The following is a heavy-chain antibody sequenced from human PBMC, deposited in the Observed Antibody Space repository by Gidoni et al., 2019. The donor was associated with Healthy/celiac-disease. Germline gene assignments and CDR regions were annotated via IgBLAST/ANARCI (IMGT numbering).Heavy chain of an antibody. D-gene: IGHD3-16*02. J-gene: IGHJ2*01. CDR2: ISSSSSYI. Sequence: EVQLVESGGGLVRPGGSLRLCCAASGFTFSSSSMNWVRGAPGKGLEWVSSISSSSSYIYYADSVKGRFTISSDNAKNSLYLQMNILRAEDTAVYYCASDGPYDYVWGSYRLPHPWYFDLWGRGTLVTVSS. V-gene: IGHV3-21*01. CDR3: ASDGPYDYVWGSYRLPHPWYFDL. CDR1: GFTFSSSS.